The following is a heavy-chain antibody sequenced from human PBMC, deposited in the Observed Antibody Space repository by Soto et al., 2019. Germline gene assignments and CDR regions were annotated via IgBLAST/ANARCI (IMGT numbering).Heavy chain of an antibody. J-gene: IGHJ5*02. CDR2: INHSGST. CDR3: ARGLGPRTWSGPYGTWFDP. D-gene: IGHD3-3*01. Sequence: SETLSLTCAVYGGSFSGYYWSWIRQPPGKGLEWIGEINHSGSTNYNPSLKSRVTISVDTSKNQFSLKLSSVTAADTAVYYCARGLGPRTWSGPYGTWFDPWGQGTLVTVPQ. CDR1: GGSFSGYY. V-gene: IGHV4-34*01.